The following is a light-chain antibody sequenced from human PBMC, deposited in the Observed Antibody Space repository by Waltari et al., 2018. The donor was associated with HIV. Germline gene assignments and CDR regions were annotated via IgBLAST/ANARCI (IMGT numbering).Light chain of an antibody. CDR1: ALTKQS. CDR2: KDT. J-gene: IGLJ2*01. CDR3: HSADTTVL. Sequence: SHELTQPPSVAVSPGQTARITCSGDALTKQSPHWYQQKPGQAPVMVMYKDTERPSGIPERFSGSSSGTTVTLTISGVQAEDEADYYCHSADTTVLFGGGTKLTVL. V-gene: IGLV3-25*03.